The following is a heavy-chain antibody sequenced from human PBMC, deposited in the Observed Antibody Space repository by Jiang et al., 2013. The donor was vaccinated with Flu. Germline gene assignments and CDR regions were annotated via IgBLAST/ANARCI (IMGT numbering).Heavy chain of an antibody. V-gene: IGHV1-69*04. CDR2: IIPILGII. CDR3: ARDENGSSGFDY. J-gene: IGHJ4*02. CDR1: GGTLNRHA. Sequence: SGAEVKVSCKASGGTLNRHAISWVRQAPGQGLEWMGRIIPILGIINYSQRFQGRVTITADISSSTAYLELSRLRSEDTAVYYCARDENGSSGFDYWGQGTLVTVSS. D-gene: IGHD6-6*01.